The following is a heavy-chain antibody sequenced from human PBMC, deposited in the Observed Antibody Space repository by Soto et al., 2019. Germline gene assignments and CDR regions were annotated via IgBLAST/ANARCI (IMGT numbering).Heavy chain of an antibody. CDR3: ARVDSLTVYGCMVV. V-gene: IGHV4-30-4*01. CDR1: GDSMRSGNHY. D-gene: IGHD3-9*01. CDR2: IYYSGST. Sequence: PSETLSLTCTVSGDSMRSGNHYWSWIRQPPGKGLEWIGYIYYSGSTYYSPSLKSRVTISVDTSKNQFSLKLNSVTAADTAVYYCARVDSLTVYGCMVVWGQGTTVTVSS. J-gene: IGHJ6*02.